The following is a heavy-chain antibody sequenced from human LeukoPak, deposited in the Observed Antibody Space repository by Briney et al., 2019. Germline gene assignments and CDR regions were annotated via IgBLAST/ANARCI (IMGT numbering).Heavy chain of an antibody. V-gene: IGHV3-74*01. J-gene: IGHJ4*02. D-gene: IGHD3-10*01. CDR1: GFALSTYW. CDR3: ARAGSGSSYDC. CDR2: INSDGNNA. Sequence: GGSLRLSCAASGFALSTYWMHWVRQAPGKGLVWVSLINSDGNNAIYADSVEGRFTISRDTAKNTLYLEMNRLRADDTAVYYCARAGSGSSYDCWGQGTLVTVSS.